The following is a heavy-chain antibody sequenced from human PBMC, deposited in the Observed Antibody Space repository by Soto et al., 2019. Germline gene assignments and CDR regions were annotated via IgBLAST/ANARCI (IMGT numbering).Heavy chain of an antibody. CDR3: ARFDYSNSYYYYYYYMDV. CDR1: GGTFSSYT. Sequence: ASVKVSCKASGGTFSSYTISWVRQAPGQGLEWMGWISAYNGNTNYAQKLQGRVTMTTDTSTSTAYMELRSLRSDDTAVYYCARFDYSNSYYYYYYYMDVWGKGTTVTVSS. CDR2: ISAYNGNT. J-gene: IGHJ6*03. D-gene: IGHD4-4*01. V-gene: IGHV1-18*01.